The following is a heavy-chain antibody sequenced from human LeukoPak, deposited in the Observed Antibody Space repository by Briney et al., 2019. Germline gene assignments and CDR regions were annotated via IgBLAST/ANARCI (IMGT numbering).Heavy chain of an antibody. CDR1: GFTFSDYY. J-gene: IGHJ6*02. V-gene: IGHV3-72*01. CDR2: IRNKVVSYTT. Sequence: GGSLRLSCAASGFTFSDYYMDWVRQAPGKGLEWVGRIRNKVVSYTTEYAASVKGRFTISRDDSKNSLYLQMNSLKTEDTAVYYCVRGHYDMDVWGQGTTVTVSS. CDR3: VRGHYDMDV.